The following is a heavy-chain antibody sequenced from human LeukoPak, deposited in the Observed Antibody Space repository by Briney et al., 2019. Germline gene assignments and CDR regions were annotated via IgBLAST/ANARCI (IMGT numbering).Heavy chain of an antibody. V-gene: IGHV4-59*01. CDR3: ARVGEYSGPVDY. CDR2: IYYSGST. J-gene: IGHJ4*02. D-gene: IGHD5-12*01. CDR1: GGSISSYY. Sequence: SETLSLTCAVSGGSISSYYWSWIRQPPGKGLEWIGYIYYSGSTNYNPSLKSRVTISVDTSKNQFSLKLSSVTAADTAVYYCARVGEYSGPVDYWGQGTLVTVSS.